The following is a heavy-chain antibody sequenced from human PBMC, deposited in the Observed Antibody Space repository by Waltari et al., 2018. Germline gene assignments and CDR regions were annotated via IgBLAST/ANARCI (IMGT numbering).Heavy chain of an antibody. Sequence: EVQLVESGGGLVQPGGSLRLSCAASGFTFSSYEMNWVRQAPGKGLEWVSYISSSGSTIYYADSVKGRFTISRDNAKNSLYLQMNSLRAEDTAVYYCADGARDDAFDIWGQGTMVTVSS. D-gene: IGHD1-26*01. CDR1: GFTFSSYE. J-gene: IGHJ3*02. V-gene: IGHV3-48*03. CDR3: ADGARDDAFDI. CDR2: ISSSGSTI.